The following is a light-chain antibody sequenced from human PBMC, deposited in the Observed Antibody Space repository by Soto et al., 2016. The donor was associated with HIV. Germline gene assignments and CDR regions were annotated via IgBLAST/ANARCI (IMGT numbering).Light chain of an antibody. CDR1: NLGDKY. J-gene: IGLJ2*01. CDR3: QAWDTNTYVI. V-gene: IGLV3-1*01. Sequence: SFELSQPPSLSVSPGQTASITCSGENLGDKYVCWYQQKPGQSPVLVIHQDSERPSGIPKRFSGSNSGNTATLTISGTQAMDEGDYYCQAWDTNTYVIFGGGTKLTVL. CDR2: QDS.